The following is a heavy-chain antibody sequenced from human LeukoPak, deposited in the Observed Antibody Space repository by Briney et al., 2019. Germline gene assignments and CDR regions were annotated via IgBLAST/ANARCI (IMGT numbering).Heavy chain of an antibody. Sequence: QTLSLTCTFSGFALSTSGMCVSWIRQPPGKALEWLARIDWDDDKYYSTSLKTRLTISKDTSKNQMVLTMTNMYPVDTATYYCARIDEYYYYMDVWGKGTTVTVSS. V-gene: IGHV2-70*11. J-gene: IGHJ6*03. CDR3: ARIDEYYYYMDV. CDR1: GFALSTSGMC. CDR2: IDWDDDK.